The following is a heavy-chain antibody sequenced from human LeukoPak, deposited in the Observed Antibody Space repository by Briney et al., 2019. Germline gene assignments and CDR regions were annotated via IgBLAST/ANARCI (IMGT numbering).Heavy chain of an antibody. CDR1: GGSISSYY. CDR2: IYYSGST. CDR3: ARSGSYYYDSSGSFFDY. D-gene: IGHD3-22*01. J-gene: IGHJ4*02. Sequence: SETLSLTCTVSGGSISSYYWSWLRPPPGKGLEWIGYIYYSGSTNYNPSLKSRVSISVDTSKNQFSLKLSSVTAADTAVYYCARSGSYYYDSSGSFFDYWGQGTLVTVSS. V-gene: IGHV4-59*01.